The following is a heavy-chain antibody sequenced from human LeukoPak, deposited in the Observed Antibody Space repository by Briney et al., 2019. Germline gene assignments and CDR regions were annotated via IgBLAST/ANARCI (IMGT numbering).Heavy chain of an antibody. CDR1: GFTVSSNY. J-gene: IGHJ6*03. Sequence: GGSLRLSCAASGFTVSSNYMSCVRQAPGKGLEWVSVIYSGGSTYYADSVKGRFTISRDNSKNTLYLQMNSLRAEDTAVYYCARETAGYYYYYMDVWGKGTTVTVSS. V-gene: IGHV3-53*01. CDR2: IYSGGST. CDR3: ARETAGYYYYYMDV.